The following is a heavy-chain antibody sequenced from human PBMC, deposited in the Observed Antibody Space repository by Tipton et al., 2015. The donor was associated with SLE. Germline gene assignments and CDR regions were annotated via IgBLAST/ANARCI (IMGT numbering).Heavy chain of an antibody. CDR3: AREGEYSHSSGFWFDP. CDR1: GGSISSGSYF. Sequence: LRLSCTVSGGSISSGSYFWTWIRQPAGKGLEWIGRLSTSGRTNYIPSLKSRVTISGGTSKNQVFLSLNSVTAADTAVYYCAREGEYSHSSGFWFDPWGQGTLVTVSS. D-gene: IGHD2/OR15-2a*01. J-gene: IGHJ5*02. V-gene: IGHV4-61*02. CDR2: LSTSGRT.